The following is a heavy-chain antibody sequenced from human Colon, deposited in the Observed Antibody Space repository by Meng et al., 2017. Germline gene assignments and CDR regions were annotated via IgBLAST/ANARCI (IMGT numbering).Heavy chain of an antibody. CDR2: INPKTGGT. CDR3: ARVIRGVIIASLDY. D-gene: IGHD3-10*01. Sequence: ASVKISCKASGYNFNAYYLHWVRQAPGQGREWRGGINPKTGGTIYAQKFQGRVTVTTDMSTDTAYMELRGLRSDDTAVYYCARVIRGVIIASLDYWGQGTLVTVSS. V-gene: IGHV1-2*02. J-gene: IGHJ4*02. CDR1: GYNFNAYY.